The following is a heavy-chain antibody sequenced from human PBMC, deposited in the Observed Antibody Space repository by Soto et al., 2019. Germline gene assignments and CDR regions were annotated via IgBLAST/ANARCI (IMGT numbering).Heavy chain of an antibody. V-gene: IGHV4-39*01. J-gene: IGHJ5*02. CDR1: GGSISSSSYY. CDR2: IYYSGST. D-gene: IGHD3-3*02. Sequence: QLQLQESGPGLVKPSETLSLTCTVSGGSISSSSYYWGWIRQPPGKGLEWIGSIYYSGSTYYNPSLKRRVTISVDTSKNQFSLKMSSVTAADTAVYYCASPKIAFYNRFDPWGQGTLVTVSS. CDR3: ASPKIAFYNRFDP.